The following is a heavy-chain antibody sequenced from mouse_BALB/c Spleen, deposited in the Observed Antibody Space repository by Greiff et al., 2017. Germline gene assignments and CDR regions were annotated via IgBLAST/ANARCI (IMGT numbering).Heavy chain of an antibody. CDR2: IYPGDGDT. D-gene: IGHD3-1*01. CDR1: GYAFSSYW. Sequence: LQLQQSGAELVRPGSSVKISCKASGYAFSSYWMNWVKQRPGQGLEWIGQIYPGDGDTNYNGKFKGKATLTADKSSSTAYMQLSSLTSEDSAVYFCARYSSGYGFAYWGQGTLVTVSA. J-gene: IGHJ3*01. V-gene: IGHV1-80*01. CDR3: ARYSSGYGFAY.